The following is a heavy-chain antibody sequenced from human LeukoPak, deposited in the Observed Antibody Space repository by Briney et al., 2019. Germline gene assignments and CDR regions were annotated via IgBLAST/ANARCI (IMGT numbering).Heavy chain of an antibody. CDR1: GFTFSSYS. CDR2: ISSSSSTI. CDR3: ARDVHGSGSYSPLAYYYYGMDV. Sequence: PGGSLRLSCAASGFTFSSYSMNWVRQAPGKGLEWVSYISSSSSTIYYADSVKGRFTISRDNAKNSLYLQMNSLRAEDTAVYYCARDVHGSGSYSPLAYYYYGMDVWGQGTTVTVSS. D-gene: IGHD3-10*01. J-gene: IGHJ6*02. V-gene: IGHV3-48*04.